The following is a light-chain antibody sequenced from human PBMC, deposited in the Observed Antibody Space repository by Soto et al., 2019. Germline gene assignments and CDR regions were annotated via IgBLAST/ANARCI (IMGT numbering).Light chain of an antibody. Sequence: EIVLTQSPATLSLSPGERVTLSCRASQSVRNYLAWYQQKPDQPPRLLIYDASNRATGIPARFSGSGSGTDFTLTISSLEPEDFAVYYCHQRINWPPITFGQGTRLEIK. V-gene: IGKV3-11*01. CDR2: DAS. J-gene: IGKJ5*01. CDR1: QSVRNY. CDR3: HQRINWPPIT.